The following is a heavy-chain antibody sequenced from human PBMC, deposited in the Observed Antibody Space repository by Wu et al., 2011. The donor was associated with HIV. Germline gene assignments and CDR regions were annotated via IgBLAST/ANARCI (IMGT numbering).Heavy chain of an antibody. Sequence: QVQLVQSGAEVRKPGASVKVSCKASGYTFTNYYMHWVRQAPGQGLEWVGGLIPLFGATDYAQKFQGRITISADTSTTTVYMDLSSLRSEDTAVYFCARAPNPGRYLDLWGRGTLVTVSS. CDR3: ARAPNPGRYLDL. V-gene: IGHV1-46*01. J-gene: IGHJ2*01. CDR1: GYTFTNYY. D-gene: IGHD1-14*01. CDR2: LIPLFGAT.